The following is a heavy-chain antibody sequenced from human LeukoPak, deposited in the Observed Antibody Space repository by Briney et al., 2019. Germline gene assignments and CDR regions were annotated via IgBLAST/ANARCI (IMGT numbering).Heavy chain of an antibody. Sequence: SETLSLTCAVYGGSFSGYYWSWIRQPPGKGLEWIGEINHSGSTNYNPSLKSRVTISVDTSKNQFSLKLSSVTAADTAVYYCARSLYSSGWYQQDNWFDPWGQGTLVTVSS. D-gene: IGHD6-19*01. J-gene: IGHJ5*02. CDR3: ARSLYSSGWYQQDNWFDP. V-gene: IGHV4-34*01. CDR2: INHSGST. CDR1: GGSFSGYY.